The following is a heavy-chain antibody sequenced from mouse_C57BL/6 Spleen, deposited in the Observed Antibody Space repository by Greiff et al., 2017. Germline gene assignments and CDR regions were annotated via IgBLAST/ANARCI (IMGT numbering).Heavy chain of an antibody. J-gene: IGHJ2*01. D-gene: IGHD2-2*01. Sequence: VQLQQSGPELVKPGASVKISCKASGYSFTGYYMNWVKQSPEKSLEWIGEINPSTGGTTYNQKFKAKATLTVDKSSSTAYMQLKSLTSEDSAVXYCARRGYGYWGQGTALTVSS. V-gene: IGHV1-42*01. CDR3: ARRGYGY. CDR1: GYSFTGYY. CDR2: INPSTGGT.